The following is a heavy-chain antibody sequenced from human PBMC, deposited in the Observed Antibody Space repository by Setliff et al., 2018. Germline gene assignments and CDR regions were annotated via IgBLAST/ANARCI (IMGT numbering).Heavy chain of an antibody. V-gene: IGHV3-7*01. J-gene: IGHJ3*02. CDR2: IKQDGSEK. CDR3: ARIYYYDSSGYYHDAFDI. Sequence: PGGSLRLSCAASGFTFSSYWMSWVRQAPGKGLEWVANIKQDGSEKYYVDSVKGRFTISRDNAKNSLYLQMNSLRAEDTAVYYCARIYYYDSSGYYHDAFDIWGQGTMVTVSS. CDR1: GFTFSSYW. D-gene: IGHD3-22*01.